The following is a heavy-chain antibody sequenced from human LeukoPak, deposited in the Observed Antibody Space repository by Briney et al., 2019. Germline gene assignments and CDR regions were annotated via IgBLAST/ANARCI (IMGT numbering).Heavy chain of an antibody. Sequence: GGSLRLSCAASRFTFSNHAMTWVRQAPGKGREWVSTISGSGGSTYYADSVKGRFTISRDNSKNTLNLQMNSLTAEDTAVYYCAKVPQGYCSGGSCYSGYFDYWGQGTLVTVSS. CDR3: AKVPQGYCSGGSCYSGYFDY. CDR1: RFTFSNHA. V-gene: IGHV3-23*01. J-gene: IGHJ4*02. D-gene: IGHD2-15*01. CDR2: ISGSGGST.